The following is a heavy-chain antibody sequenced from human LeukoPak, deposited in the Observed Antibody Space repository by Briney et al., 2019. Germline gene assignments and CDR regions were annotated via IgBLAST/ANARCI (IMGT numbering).Heavy chain of an antibody. D-gene: IGHD2-2*02. J-gene: IGHJ4*02. CDR1: GFTFNTYA. CDR2: IITTGGVS. Sequence: GGSLRLSCTASGFTFNTYAMSWVREAPGKGLEWVSTIITTGGVSDYADSVKGRFTISRDNSRNTLYVQMNSLRAEDTAVYYCAKASRRPCSSSSCYTLDSWGQGTLVTVSS. CDR3: AKASRRPCSSSSCYTLDS. V-gene: IGHV3-23*01.